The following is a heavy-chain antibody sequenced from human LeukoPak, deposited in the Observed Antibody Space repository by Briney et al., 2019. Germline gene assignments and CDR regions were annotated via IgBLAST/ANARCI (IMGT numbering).Heavy chain of an antibody. V-gene: IGHV1-69*01. CDR2: IIPIFGTA. CDR1: GGTFSSYA. J-gene: IGHJ4*02. Sequence: GASVKVSCEASGGTFSSYAISWVRQAPGQGLEWMGGIIPIFGTANYAQKFQGRVTITADESTSTAYMELSSLRSEDTAVYYCATWEPYGDYYYFDYWGQGTLVTVSS. D-gene: IGHD4-17*01. CDR3: ATWEPYGDYYYFDY.